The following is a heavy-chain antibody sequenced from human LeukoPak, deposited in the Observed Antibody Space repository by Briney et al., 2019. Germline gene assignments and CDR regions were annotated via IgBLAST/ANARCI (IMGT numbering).Heavy chain of an antibody. V-gene: IGHV3-21*01. J-gene: IGHJ4*02. CDR3: ARAVYDYIWGSYRFDY. D-gene: IGHD3-16*02. Sequence: GGSLRLSCAASGFTFSSYSMNGVRQAPGKGLEWVSSISSSSSYIYYADSVKGRFTISRDNAKNSLYLQMNSLRAEDTAVYYCARAVYDYIWGSYRFDYWGQGTLVTVSS. CDR2: ISSSSSYI. CDR1: GFTFSSYS.